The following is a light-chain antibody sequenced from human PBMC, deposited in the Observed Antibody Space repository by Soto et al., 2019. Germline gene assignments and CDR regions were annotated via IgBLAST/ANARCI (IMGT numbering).Light chain of an antibody. V-gene: IGKV1-9*01. J-gene: IGKJ4*01. CDR1: QGISSY. CDR2: AAS. Sequence: DIQLTQSPSFLSASVGDRVTITCRASQGISSYLAWYQQKPGKAPKLLIYAASTLQSGVPSRFGGSGSATEFTLTISSLQPEDFTTYYCQQLNSYLLFGGGTKVEIK. CDR3: QQLNSYLL.